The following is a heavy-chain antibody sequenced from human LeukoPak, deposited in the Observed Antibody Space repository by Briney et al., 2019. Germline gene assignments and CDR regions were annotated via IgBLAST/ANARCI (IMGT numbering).Heavy chain of an antibody. CDR2: IYTSGNT. Sequence: SETLSLTCTVSGGSISSYYWSWIRQPAGKGLEWIGRIYTSGNTNYNPSLKSRVTMSVDTSKNQFSLKLSSVTAADTAVCYCARDHDSSPWDFTIFGVINLNWFDPWGQGTLVTVSS. J-gene: IGHJ5*02. CDR3: ARDHDSSPWDFTIFGVINLNWFDP. D-gene: IGHD3-3*01. CDR1: GGSISSYY. V-gene: IGHV4-4*07.